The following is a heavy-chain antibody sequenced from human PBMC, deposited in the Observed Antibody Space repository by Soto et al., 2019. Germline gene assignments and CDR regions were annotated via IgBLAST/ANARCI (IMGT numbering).Heavy chain of an antibody. J-gene: IGHJ1*01. CDR1: GFTFSSYG. CDR3: AKDYGAYYDSSGYYYMTVQTEYFQH. V-gene: IGHV3-30*18. CDR2: ISYDGSNK. Sequence: GGSLRLSCAASGFTFSSYGMHWVRQAPGKGLEWVAVISYDGSNKYYADSVKGRFTISRDNSKNTLYLQMNSLRAEYTAVYYCAKDYGAYYDSSGYYYMTVQTEYFQHWGQGTLVTVSS. D-gene: IGHD3-22*01.